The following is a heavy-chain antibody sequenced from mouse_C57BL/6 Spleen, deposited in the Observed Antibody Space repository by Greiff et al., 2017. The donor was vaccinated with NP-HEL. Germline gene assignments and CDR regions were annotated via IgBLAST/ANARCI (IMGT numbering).Heavy chain of an antibody. J-gene: IGHJ2*01. CDR3: AYGNYVGY. CDR2: IYPRSGNT. D-gene: IGHD2-1*01. CDR1: GYTFTSYG. Sequence: VKLQQSGAELARPGASVKLSCKASGYTFTSYGISWVKQRTGQGLEWIGEIYPRSGNTYYNEKFKGKATLTADKSSSTAYMELRSLTSEDSAVYFCAYGNYVGYWGQGTTLTVSS. V-gene: IGHV1-81*01.